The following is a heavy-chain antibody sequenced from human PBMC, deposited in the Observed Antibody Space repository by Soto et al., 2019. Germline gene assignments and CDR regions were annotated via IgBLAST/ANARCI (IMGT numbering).Heavy chain of an antibody. CDR3: ASRVPEGPDGAPYLQH. J-gene: IGHJ1*01. V-gene: IGHV3-30*03. CDR1: GFTFSDYG. CDR2: VSKDGSDS. D-gene: IGHD2-2*01. Sequence: PGGSLRLSCVVSGFTFSDYGMHWVRQAPGKGLDWVAVVSKDGSDSYYADSVKGRFTISRDNSKNTLYLEMNSLRPEDTAVYYCASRVPEGPDGAPYLQHWGQGTLVTVSS.